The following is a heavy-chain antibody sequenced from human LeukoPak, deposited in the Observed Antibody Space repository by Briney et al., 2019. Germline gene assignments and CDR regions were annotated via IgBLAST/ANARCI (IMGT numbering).Heavy chain of an antibody. CDR1: GGSISSGSYY. D-gene: IGHD2-2*01. CDR3: ARVMLSYQAGKNTVGPYYFDY. J-gene: IGHJ4*02. Sequence: SQTLSLTCTVSGGSISSGSYYWSWIRQPAGKGLEWIGRIYTSGSTNYNPSLKSRVTISVDTSKNQFSLKLSSVTAADTAVYYCARVMLSYQAGKNTVGPYYFDYWGQGTLVTVSS. V-gene: IGHV4-61*02. CDR2: IYTSGST.